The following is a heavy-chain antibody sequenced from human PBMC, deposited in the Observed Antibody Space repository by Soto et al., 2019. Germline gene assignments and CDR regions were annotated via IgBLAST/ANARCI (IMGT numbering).Heavy chain of an antibody. Sequence: GGSLRLSCAASGFTFSTYAMAWVRQAPGKGLEWVSGVSASGLNTDYADPVKGRFYISRDNSRNTVSLHMNSLRAEDTAIYYCASLDTARIQIAGYWGQGIQVTVSS. CDR2: VSASGLNT. J-gene: IGHJ4*02. CDR1: GFTFSTYA. CDR3: ASLDTARIQIAGY. V-gene: IGHV3-23*01. D-gene: IGHD5-18*01.